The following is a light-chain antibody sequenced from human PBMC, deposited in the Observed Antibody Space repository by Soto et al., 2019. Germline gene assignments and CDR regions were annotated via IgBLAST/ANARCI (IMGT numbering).Light chain of an antibody. CDR2: GES. V-gene: IGKV3-15*01. CDR3: QKYYNWPLT. J-gene: IGKJ4*01. CDR1: QSVYSN. Sequence: EIVMTQSPATLSVSPGERATLSCRASQSVYSNLAWYQQKPGQVPRLLIYGESTRVTGIPDRFSGSGSGTEFTLTISRLQSEDFAVYYCQKYYNWPLTFGGGTKVDIK.